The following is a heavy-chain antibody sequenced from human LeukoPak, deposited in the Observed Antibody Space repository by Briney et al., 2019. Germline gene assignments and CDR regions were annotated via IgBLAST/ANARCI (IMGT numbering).Heavy chain of an antibody. CDR1: GYSISSGYY. CDR2: IYHSGST. J-gene: IGHJ4*02. Sequence: SSETLSLTCTVSGYSISSGYYWGWIRQPPGKGLEWIGSIYHSGSTNYNPSLKSRVTISVDTSKNQFSLKLSSVTAADTAVYYCARGHDKWDYSSSWYDYWGQGTLVTVSS. D-gene: IGHD6-13*01. V-gene: IGHV4-38-2*02. CDR3: ARGHDKWDYSSSWYDY.